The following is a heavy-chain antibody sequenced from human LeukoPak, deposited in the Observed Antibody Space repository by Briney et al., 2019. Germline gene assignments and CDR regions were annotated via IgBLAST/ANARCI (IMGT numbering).Heavy chain of an antibody. V-gene: IGHV3-11*03. J-gene: IGHJ5*02. CDR2: ISSSSYT. D-gene: IGHD1-26*01. Sequence: PGGSLRLSCAASGFTFSDYYMSWIRQAPGKGLEWVSYISSSSYTNYADSVKGRFTISRDNAKNSLYLQMNSLRAEDTAVYYCASNSGSYYGFDWFDPWGQGTLVTVSS. CDR1: GFTFSDYY. CDR3: ASNSGSYYGFDWFDP.